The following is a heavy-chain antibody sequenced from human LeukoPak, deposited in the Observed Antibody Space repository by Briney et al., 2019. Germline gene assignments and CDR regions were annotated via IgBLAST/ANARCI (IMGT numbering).Heavy chain of an antibody. CDR3: AREKVRQSGMDD. Sequence: ASVKVSCKASGYTFTGYYMHWVRQAPGQGLEWMGRINPNSGGTNYAQKFQGRVTMTRDTSISTAYMELSRLRSDDTAVYYCAREKVRQSGMDDWGQGTTVTVSS. CDR2: INPNSGGT. J-gene: IGHJ6*02. V-gene: IGHV1-2*06. CDR1: GYTFTGYY. D-gene: IGHD2-2*01.